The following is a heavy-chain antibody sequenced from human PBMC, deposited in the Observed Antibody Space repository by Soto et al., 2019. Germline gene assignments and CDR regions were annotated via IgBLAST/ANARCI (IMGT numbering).Heavy chain of an antibody. CDR2: ISGSGAST. CDR1: GFTFSNYG. CDR3: AKALPSPGTGAFFDF. Sequence: GGSLRLSCVASGFTFSNYGMTWVRQAPGKGLEWVSTISGSGASTYYADFVKGRFTTSRDNSQNTLYLHMNSLRAEDTALFYCAKALPSPGTGAFFDFWGQGTLVTVSS. J-gene: IGHJ4*02. D-gene: IGHD6-13*01. V-gene: IGHV3-23*01.